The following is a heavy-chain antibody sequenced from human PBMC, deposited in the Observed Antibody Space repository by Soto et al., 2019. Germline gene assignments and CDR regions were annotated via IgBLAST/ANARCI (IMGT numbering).Heavy chain of an antibody. V-gene: IGHV5-51*01. J-gene: IGHJ4*02. D-gene: IGHD2-21*01. Sequence: GESLKISCQGSGYSFTTYWIAWVRQMPGKGLEWMGMIYPGDSDTRYSPSFQGQVTMSADKSISTAYLQWSSLKATDIAMYYCARVFRGRFDSWGQGALVTVPS. CDR2: IYPGDSDT. CDR1: GYSFTTYW. CDR3: ARVFRGRFDS.